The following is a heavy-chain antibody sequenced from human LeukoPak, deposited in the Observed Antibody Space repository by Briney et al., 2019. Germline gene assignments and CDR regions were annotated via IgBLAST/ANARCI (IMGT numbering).Heavy chain of an antibody. V-gene: IGHV3-21*01. Sequence: GGSLRLSCAASGFTFSSDNMNWVRQAPGKGLEWVSSISSSSSYTYYADSVKGRFAISRDNAKNSLYLQMNSLRVEDTAVYYCARGSPSGSYVDYFDYWGQGTLVTVSS. J-gene: IGHJ4*02. CDR2: ISSSSSYT. CDR3: ARGSPSGSYVDYFDY. CDR1: GFTFSSDN. D-gene: IGHD1-26*01.